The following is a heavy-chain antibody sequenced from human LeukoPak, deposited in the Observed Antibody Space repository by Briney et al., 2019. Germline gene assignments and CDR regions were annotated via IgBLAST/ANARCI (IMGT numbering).Heavy chain of an antibody. J-gene: IGHJ4*02. CDR1: GYTFTSYY. D-gene: IGHD1-26*01. V-gene: IGHV1-18*04. CDR3: ARDRIETVFDY. CDR2: ISAYNGNT. Sequence: ASVKVSCKASGYTFTSYYMHWVRQAPGQGLEWMGWISAYNGNTNYAQKLQGRVTMTTDTSTSTAYMELRSLRSDDTAVYYCARDRIETVFDYWGQGTLVTVSS.